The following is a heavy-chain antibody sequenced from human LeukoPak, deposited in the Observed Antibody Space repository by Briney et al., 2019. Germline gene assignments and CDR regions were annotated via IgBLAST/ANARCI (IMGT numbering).Heavy chain of an antibody. J-gene: IGHJ4*02. D-gene: IGHD3-10*01. Sequence: GGSLRLSCAASGFTFSSYGMHWVRQAPGKGLEWVAVIWYDGSNKYYADSVKGRFTISRDNSKNTLYPQMNSLRAEDTAVYYCAKERRGIDYWGQGTLVTVSS. CDR1: GFTFSSYG. V-gene: IGHV3-33*06. CDR3: AKERRGIDY. CDR2: IWYDGSNK.